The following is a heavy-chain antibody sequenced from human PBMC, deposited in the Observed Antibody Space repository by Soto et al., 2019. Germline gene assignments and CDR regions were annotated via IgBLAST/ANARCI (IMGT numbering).Heavy chain of an antibody. V-gene: IGHV3-66*01. J-gene: IGHJ4*02. D-gene: IGHD3-9*01. CDR2: IYSGGST. CDR1: GFTVSSNY. Sequence: GESLKISCAASGFTVSSNYMSWVRQAPGKGLEWVSVIYSGGSTYYADSVKGRFTISRHNSKNTLYLQMNSLRAEDTAVYYCARDKYDILTGYYYFDYWGQGTLVTVSS. CDR3: ARDKYDILTGYYYFDY.